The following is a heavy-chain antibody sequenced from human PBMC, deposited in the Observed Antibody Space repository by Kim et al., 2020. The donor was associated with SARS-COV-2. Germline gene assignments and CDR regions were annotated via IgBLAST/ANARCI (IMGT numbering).Heavy chain of an antibody. Sequence: SETLSLTCTVSGGSISSYYWSWIRQPAGKGLEWIGRVYTSGSTNYNPSLKSRVTMSVDTSKNQFSLKLSSVTAADTAVYYCARDLGVAAAGYFDYWGQGTLVTVSS. CDR3: ARDLGVAAAGYFDY. V-gene: IGHV4-4*07. CDR1: GGSISSYY. D-gene: IGHD2-15*01. CDR2: VYTSGST. J-gene: IGHJ4*02.